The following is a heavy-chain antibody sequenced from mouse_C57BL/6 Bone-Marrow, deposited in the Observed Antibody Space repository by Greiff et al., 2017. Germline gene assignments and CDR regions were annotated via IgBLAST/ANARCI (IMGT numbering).Heavy chain of an antibody. J-gene: IGHJ1*03. V-gene: IGHV1-81*01. Sequence: QVQLQQPGTELVKPGASVKLSCKASGYTFTSYGISWVKQRTGQGLEWIGEIYPRSGNTYYNEKFKGKATLTADKSSSTAYMELRSLTSEDSAVYFCARFHYYGSTHWYFDVWGTGTTVTVSS. CDR3: ARFHYYGSTHWYFDV. D-gene: IGHD1-1*01. CDR1: GYTFTSYG. CDR2: IYPRSGNT.